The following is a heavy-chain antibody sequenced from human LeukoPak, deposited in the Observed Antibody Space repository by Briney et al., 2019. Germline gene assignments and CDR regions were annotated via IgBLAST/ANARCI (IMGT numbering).Heavy chain of an antibody. V-gene: IGHV4-34*01. CDR1: GGSFSGYY. CDR3: ARHGRGTTRLYYYMDV. CDR2: INHSGST. D-gene: IGHD2-2*01. J-gene: IGHJ6*03. Sequence: SETLSLTCAVYGGSFSGYYWSWIRQPPGKGLEWIGEINHSGSTNYNPSLKSRVTISVDTSKNQFSLKLSSVTAADTAVYYCARHGRGTTRLYYYMDVWGKGTTVTVSS.